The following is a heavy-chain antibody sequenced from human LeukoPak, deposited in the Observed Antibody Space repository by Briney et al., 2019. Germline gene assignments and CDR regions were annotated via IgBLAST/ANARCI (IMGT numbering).Heavy chain of an antibody. CDR3: AGETYSSSWYSYYFDH. D-gene: IGHD6-13*01. CDR1: GFTFSNYA. J-gene: IGHJ4*02. CDR2: ISYDGSNK. V-gene: IGHV3-30*04. Sequence: GRSLRLSCAASGFTFSNYAMYWVRQAPGKGLEWVAVISYDGSNKYYADSVKGRFTISRDNSKNTLYLQMNSLRPEDTAVYYCAGETYSSSWYSYYFDHWGQGTLVTVSS.